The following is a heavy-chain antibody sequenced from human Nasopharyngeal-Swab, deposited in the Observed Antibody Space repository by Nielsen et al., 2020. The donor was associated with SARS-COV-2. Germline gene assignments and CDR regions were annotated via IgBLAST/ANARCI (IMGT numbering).Heavy chain of an antibody. Sequence: GGSLRLSCAASGFTFSSYGMHWVRQAPGKGLEWVAVIWYDGSNKYYADSVKGRFTISRDNSKNTLYLQMNSLRAEDTAVCYCARESSGWTASFDYWGQGTLVTVSS. V-gene: IGHV3-33*01. J-gene: IGHJ4*02. CDR1: GFTFSSYG. D-gene: IGHD6-19*01. CDR3: ARESSGWTASFDY. CDR2: IWYDGSNK.